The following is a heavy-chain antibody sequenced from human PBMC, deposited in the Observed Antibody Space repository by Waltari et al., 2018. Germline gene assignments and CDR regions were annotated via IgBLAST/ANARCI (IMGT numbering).Heavy chain of an antibody. D-gene: IGHD4-17*01. CDR1: GGSIRTYY. V-gene: IGHV4-59*13. CDR3: ARRRDYGDSDFDY. J-gene: IGHJ4*02. Sequence: QVQLQESGPGLVKPSETLSLTCPVSGGSIRTYYWSWIRQPPGKGLEWIGNIYYSGNTNYNPSLRSRVTISIDTSKNQFSLKLTSVTTADTAVYYCARRRDYGDSDFDYWGQGTLVTVSS. CDR2: IYYSGNT.